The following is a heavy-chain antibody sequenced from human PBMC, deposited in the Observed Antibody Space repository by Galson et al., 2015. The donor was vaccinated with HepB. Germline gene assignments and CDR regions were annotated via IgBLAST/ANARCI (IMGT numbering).Heavy chain of an antibody. J-gene: IGHJ3*02. Sequence: SVKVSCKASGGTFSSYAISWVRQAPGQGLEWMGGIIPIFGTANYAQKFQGRVTITADESTSTAYMELSSLRSEDTAVYYCARVRRDSSSPQAFDIWGQGTMVTVSS. V-gene: IGHV1-69*13. D-gene: IGHD6-6*01. CDR2: IIPIFGTA. CDR1: GGTFSSYA. CDR3: ARVRRDSSSPQAFDI.